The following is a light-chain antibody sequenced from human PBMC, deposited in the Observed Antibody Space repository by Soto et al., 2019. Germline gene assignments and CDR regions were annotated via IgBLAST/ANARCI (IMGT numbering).Light chain of an antibody. CDR3: AAWDDSLNGWV. CDR1: SSNFGGNT. J-gene: IGLJ3*02. CDR2: SNN. Sequence: QSVLTQPPSASGTPGQRVIISCSGSSSNFGGNTANWYQQFPGTAPKVLICSNNQRPSGVPDRFSGSKSGTSASLAISGLQSEDEADYYCAAWDDSLNGWVFGGGTQLTVL. V-gene: IGLV1-44*01.